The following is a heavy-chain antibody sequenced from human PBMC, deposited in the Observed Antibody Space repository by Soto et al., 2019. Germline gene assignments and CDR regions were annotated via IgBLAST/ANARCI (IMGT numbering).Heavy chain of an antibody. J-gene: IGHJ6*02. CDR3: ARDKAAVVPDAMYYYYGMDV. CDR1: GYTFTSYY. CDR2: INPSGGST. D-gene: IGHD2-2*01. Sequence: ASVKVSCKASGYTFTSYYMHWVRQAPGQGLEWMGIINPSGGSTSYAQKFQGRVTMTRDTSTSTVYMELSSLRSEDTAVYYCARDKAAVVPDAMYYYYGMDVWGQGTTVTVCS. V-gene: IGHV1-46*01.